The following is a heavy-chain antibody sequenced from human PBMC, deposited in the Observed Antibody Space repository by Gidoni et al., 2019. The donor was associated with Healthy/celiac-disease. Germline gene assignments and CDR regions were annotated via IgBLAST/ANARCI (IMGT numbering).Heavy chain of an antibody. CDR3: AKCLAVAATLYYYYGMDV. V-gene: IGHV3-23*01. D-gene: IGHD2-15*01. CDR2: ISGSGGST. CDR1: GFTFSSYA. J-gene: IGHJ6*02. Sequence: EVQLLESGGGLVQPGGSRRLSCAASGFTFSSYAMSWVRQAPGKGLEWVSAISGSGGSTYYADSVKGRFTISRDNSKNTLYLQMNSLRAEDTAVYYCAKCLAVAATLYYYYGMDVWGQGTTVTVSS.